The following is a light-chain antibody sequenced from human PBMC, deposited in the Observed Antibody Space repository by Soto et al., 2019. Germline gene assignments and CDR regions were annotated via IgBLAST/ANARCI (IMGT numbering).Light chain of an antibody. J-gene: IGKJ5*01. CDR3: QQYGSSQIT. CDR2: GTS. V-gene: IGKV3-20*01. Sequence: EIVLTQSPGTLSLSPGERATLSCRASQSVRSSYLAWYQQPPGQAPRLLIYGTSSRAPGIPDRFSGSGSGTDFTLTISRLEPEDFAVYYCQQYGSSQITFGQGTRLEIK. CDR1: QSVRSSY.